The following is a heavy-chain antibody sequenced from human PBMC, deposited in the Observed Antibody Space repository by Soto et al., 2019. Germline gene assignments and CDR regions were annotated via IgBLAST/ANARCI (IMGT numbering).Heavy chain of an antibody. CDR1: RGSISSDGYS. J-gene: IGHJ5*02. Sequence: SETLSLTCTVSRGSISSDGYSWSWIRQQPGKGLEWIGYIYHTDSPNYNPSLKSRATISIDTSKNQFSLNLTSVTAADTGVYFCAGSSSAATNWFDPWGQGTLVTVS. D-gene: IGHD6-6*01. CDR2: IYHTDSP. CDR3: AGSSSAATNWFDP. V-gene: IGHV4-30-2*01.